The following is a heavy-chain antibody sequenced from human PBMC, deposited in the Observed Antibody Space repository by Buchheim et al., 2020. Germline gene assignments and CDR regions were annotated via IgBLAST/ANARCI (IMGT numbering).Heavy chain of an antibody. CDR2: VNPSDGGT. Sequence: RQPGASVKVSCRTSGYTFTSSFMHWVRQAPGQGLEWMGLVNPSDGGTSYAQSFQGRVTMTRDTSTGTVYMEMSSLRSEDSAVYYCAREVTVGAWYFDNWGQGTL. D-gene: IGHD1-26*01. V-gene: IGHV1-46*01. J-gene: IGHJ4*02. CDR1: GYTFTSSF. CDR3: AREVTVGAWYFDN.